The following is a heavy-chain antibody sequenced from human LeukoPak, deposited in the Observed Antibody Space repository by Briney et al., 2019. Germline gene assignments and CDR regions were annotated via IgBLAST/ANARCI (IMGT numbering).Heavy chain of an antibody. V-gene: IGHV1-8*03. Sequence: ASVKVSCKASGYTFTSYDINWVRQATGQGLEWMGWMNPNSGNTGYAQKFQGRVTITRNTSISTAYMELSSLRSEDTAVYYCARAPYGVLWGYVYYFDYWGQGTLVTVSS. J-gene: IGHJ4*02. D-gene: IGHD3-16*01. CDR1: GYTFTSYD. CDR2: MNPNSGNT. CDR3: ARAPYGVLWGYVYYFDY.